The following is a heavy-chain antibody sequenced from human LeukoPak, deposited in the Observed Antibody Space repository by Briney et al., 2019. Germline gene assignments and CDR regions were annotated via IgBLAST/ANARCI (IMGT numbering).Heavy chain of an antibody. Sequence: GGSLRLSCAASRFTFSSYSMNWVRQAPGKGLEWVSSISSSGNYIYYADSVKGRFTISRDNAKNSLYLQMNILRTEDTAVYYCAKEGTPQVSTWYDLWGQGTQVIVSS. V-gene: IGHV3-21*01. J-gene: IGHJ5*02. CDR3: AKEGTPQVSTWYDL. CDR2: ISSSGNYI. CDR1: RFTFSSYS. D-gene: IGHD3-10*01.